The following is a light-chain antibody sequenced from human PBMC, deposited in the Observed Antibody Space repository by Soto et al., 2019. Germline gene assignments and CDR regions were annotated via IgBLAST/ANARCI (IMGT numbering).Light chain of an antibody. J-gene: IGLJ1*01. V-gene: IGLV2-14*03. CDR2: DVR. CDR3: SSYAGSSNV. Sequence: QSALTQPASVSGSPGQSITISCTGTSSDVGAYNYVSWYQQHPGNPPTVIIYDVRHRPSGISDRFSGSKSGNTASLTISGLQAEDEGDYYCSSYAGSSNVFGTGTKLTVL. CDR1: SSDVGAYNY.